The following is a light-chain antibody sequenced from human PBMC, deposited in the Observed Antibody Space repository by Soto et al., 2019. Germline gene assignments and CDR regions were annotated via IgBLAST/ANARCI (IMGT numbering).Light chain of an antibody. CDR3: GSYTSSSTFV. CDR1: SSDVGGYNY. J-gene: IGLJ1*01. V-gene: IGLV2-14*01. Sequence: QSVLTQHASVSGSPGQSIPISCTGTSSDVGGYNYVSWYQQYPGKAPKLMIYEVSNRPSGVSNRFSGSKSGNTASLTISGLQAEDEADYYCGSYTSSSTFVFGTGTKVTVL. CDR2: EVS.